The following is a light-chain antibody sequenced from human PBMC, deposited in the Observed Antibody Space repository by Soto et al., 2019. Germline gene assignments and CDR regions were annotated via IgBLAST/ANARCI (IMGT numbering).Light chain of an antibody. Sequence: DIPMTQSPSSLSACVGDRVTITCRASQGISNYLAWYQQKPGKLPNLLIYAASTLQSGVPSRFSGSGSGTXXXXXXXNXQPEDVATYYCQKYNSAPFTFGPGTKVDIK. CDR1: QGISNY. CDR3: QKYNSAPFT. CDR2: AAS. V-gene: IGKV1-27*01. J-gene: IGKJ3*01.